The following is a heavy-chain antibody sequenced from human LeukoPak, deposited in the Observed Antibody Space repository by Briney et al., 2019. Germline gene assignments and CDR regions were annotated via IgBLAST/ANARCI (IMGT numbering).Heavy chain of an antibody. Sequence: PSETLSLTCTVSGDSLSLFYWSWIRPSPDKGVEWIGYIYYSGTTNYNPSLRSRVTISVDTSKNQFSLKLSSVTAADTAVYYCARENYDGSENYYDYWGQGTLVTVSS. J-gene: IGHJ4*02. D-gene: IGHD3-10*01. V-gene: IGHV4-59*12. CDR1: GDSLSLFY. CDR2: IYYSGTT. CDR3: ARENYDGSENYYDY.